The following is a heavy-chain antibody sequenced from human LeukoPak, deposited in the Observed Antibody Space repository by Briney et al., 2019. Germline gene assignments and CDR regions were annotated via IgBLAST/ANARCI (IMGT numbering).Heavy chain of an antibody. CDR1: GGSFSGYY. CDR2: INHSGST. V-gene: IGHV4-34*01. CDR3: ARTNGDFWSGYYISYYYYGIDV. Sequence: SETPSLTCAVYGGSFSGYYWSWIRQPPGKGLEWIGEINHSGSTNYNPSLKSRVTISVDTSKNQFSLKLSSVTAADTAVYYCARTNGDFWSGYYISYYYYGIDVWGQGTTVTVSS. J-gene: IGHJ6*02. D-gene: IGHD3-3*01.